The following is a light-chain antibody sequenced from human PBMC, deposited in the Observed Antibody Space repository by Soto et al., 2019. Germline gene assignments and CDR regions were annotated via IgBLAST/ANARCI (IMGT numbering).Light chain of an antibody. Sequence: EIVLTQSPGTLSLSPGERATLSCRASQSVSSSYLAWYQQKPGQAPRLLIYGASSRATGIPDRFSGSGSVTDFTLTISRLEPEDFAVYYCQQYGSSPGTFDQGTKVEIK. CDR2: GAS. CDR3: QQYGSSPGT. V-gene: IGKV3-20*01. CDR1: QSVSSSY. J-gene: IGKJ1*01.